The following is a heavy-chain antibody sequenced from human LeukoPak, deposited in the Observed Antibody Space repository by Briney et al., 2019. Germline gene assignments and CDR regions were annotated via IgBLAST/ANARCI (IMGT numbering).Heavy chain of an antibody. J-gene: IGHJ4*02. Sequence: GASVKVSCKASGYTFTAYYMHWVRQAPGQGLEWMGWINPNSGGTNYAQKFQGRVTMTRDTSISTAYMELRRLRSDDTAVYYCARTYYYDSSGYYGFDYWGQGTLVTVSS. CDR2: INPNSGGT. CDR3: ARTYYYDSSGYYGFDY. V-gene: IGHV1-2*02. D-gene: IGHD3-22*01. CDR1: GYTFTAYY.